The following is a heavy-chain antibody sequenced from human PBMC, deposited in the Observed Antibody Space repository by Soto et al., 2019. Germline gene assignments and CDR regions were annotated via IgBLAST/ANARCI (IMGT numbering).Heavy chain of an antibody. J-gene: IGHJ4*02. CDR2: IYYSGST. V-gene: IGHV4-59*01. D-gene: IGHD3-22*01. CDR1: GGSISSYY. Sequence: QVQLQESGPGLVKPSETLSLTCSVSGGSISSYYWSWIRQPPGKGLEWIGYIYYSGSTNYNPSLKRRVTISVDTSKNQFSLKLSSVTAADTAVYYWARGGYYGSSGYLTGWGQGTLVTVSS. CDR3: ARGGYYGSSGYLTG.